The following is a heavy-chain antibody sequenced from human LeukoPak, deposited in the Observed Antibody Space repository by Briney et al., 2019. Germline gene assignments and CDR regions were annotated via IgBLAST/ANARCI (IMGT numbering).Heavy chain of an antibody. Sequence: ASVKVSCKASGYTSTSYGISWVRQAPGQGLEWMGCISAYNGNTNYAQKLQGRVTMTTDTSTSTAYMELRSLRSDDTAVYYCARETYSAVAGFAYYYYGMDVWGKGTTVTVSS. J-gene: IGHJ6*04. CDR1: GYTSTSYG. CDR2: ISAYNGNT. D-gene: IGHD6-19*01. CDR3: ARETYSAVAGFAYYYYGMDV. V-gene: IGHV1-18*04.